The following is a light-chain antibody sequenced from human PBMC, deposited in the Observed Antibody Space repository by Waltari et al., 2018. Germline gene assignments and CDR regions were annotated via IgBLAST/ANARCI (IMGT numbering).Light chain of an antibody. CDR3: QQYDNGLGT. CDR2: GAS. J-gene: IGKJ1*01. Sequence: EIVMTQSPATLSVFPGERATLSCRASQSIRSNLAWYQLKPGQAPRLLIYGASTRATGIPARFSGSGSGTQFTLTISSLESEDVAVYFCQQYDNGLGTFGQGTKVEIK. CDR1: QSIRSN. V-gene: IGKV3-15*01.